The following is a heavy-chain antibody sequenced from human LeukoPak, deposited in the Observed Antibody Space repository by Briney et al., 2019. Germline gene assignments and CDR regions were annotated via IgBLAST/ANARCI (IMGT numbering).Heavy chain of an antibody. V-gene: IGHV3-72*01. CDR2: ITNKANSYSI. CDR1: GFTFSDHW. J-gene: IGHJ4*02. D-gene: IGHD3-16*01. CDR3: TSVSAGLVEY. Sequence: GGSLRLSCAASGFTFSDHWMDWVRQAPGKGLEWVGRITNKANSYSIQYAASVKGRFTISRDDSKNSLYLQMSSLKTEDTAVYFCTSVSAGLVEYWGQGTLVTVSS.